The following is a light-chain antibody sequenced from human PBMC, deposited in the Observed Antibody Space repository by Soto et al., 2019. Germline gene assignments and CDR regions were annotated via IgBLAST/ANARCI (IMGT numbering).Light chain of an antibody. CDR2: DAS. J-gene: IGKJ5*01. V-gene: IGKV3-11*01. Sequence: IVLTQSPGTLSLSPGERATLSCRASQSVSSSYLAWFQQKPGQAPRLLIYDASNRATGIPARFSGSGSGTDFTLTISSLAPEDSAVYYCQERSNWPPITFGQGTRLEIK. CDR1: QSVSSSY. CDR3: QERSNWPPIT.